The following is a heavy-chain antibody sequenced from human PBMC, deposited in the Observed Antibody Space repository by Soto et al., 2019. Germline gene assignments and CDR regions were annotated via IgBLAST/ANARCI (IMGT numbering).Heavy chain of an antibody. CDR3: ATDLRRITIFGVVTLDAFDI. D-gene: IGHD3-3*01. V-gene: IGHV1-24*01. Sequence: ASVKVSCKVSGDTLTELSMHWVRQAPGKGLEWMGGFDPEDGETIYAQKFQGRVTMTEDTSTDTAYMELSSLRSEDTAVYYCATDLRRITIFGVVTLDAFDIWGQGTMVTVSS. CDR2: FDPEDGET. CDR1: GDTLTELS. J-gene: IGHJ3*02.